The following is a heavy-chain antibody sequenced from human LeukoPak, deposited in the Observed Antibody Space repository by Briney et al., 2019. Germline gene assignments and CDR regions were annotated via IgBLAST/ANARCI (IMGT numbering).Heavy chain of an antibody. D-gene: IGHD6-13*01. V-gene: IGHV3-48*03. CDR1: GFTVSSNY. CDR3: ATVDIAAPAGDY. CDR2: ISGSGGTI. Sequence: PGGSLRLSCAASGFTVSSNYMNWVRQAPGKGLEWVSYISGSGGTIYYADSVRGRFTISRDNAKNALYLQMNSLRAEDTGVYYCATVDIAAPAGDYWGQGTQVTVSS. J-gene: IGHJ4*02.